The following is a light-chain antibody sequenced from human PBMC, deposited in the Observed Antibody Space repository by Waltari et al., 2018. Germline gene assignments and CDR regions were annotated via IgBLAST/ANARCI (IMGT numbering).Light chain of an antibody. CDR3: QQYYSTPNT. V-gene: IGKV4-1*01. CDR1: QSVLHTNNKDY. J-gene: IGKJ2*01. Sequence: DIVMTQSPDSLGVSLGERATINCKSSQSVLHTNNKDYLAWYQQKPGQPPKLLIYWASTREFGVPDRFSGSESGTSFTLTISSLQAEDVAVYYCQQYYSTPNTFGQGTKLEIK. CDR2: WAS.